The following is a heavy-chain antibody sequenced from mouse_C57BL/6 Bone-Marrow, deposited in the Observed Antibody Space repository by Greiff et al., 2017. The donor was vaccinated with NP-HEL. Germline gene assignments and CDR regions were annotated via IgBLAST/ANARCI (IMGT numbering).Heavy chain of an antibody. CDR1: GYSITSGYD. CDR2: ISYSGST. V-gene: IGHV3-1*01. D-gene: IGHD2-1*01. J-gene: IGHJ3*01. CDR3: ARGDGNYDWFAY. Sequence: VQLQQSGPGMVKPSQSLSLTCTVTGYSITSGYDWHWIRHFPGNKLEWMGYISYSGSTNYNPSLKSRISITHDTSKNHFFLKLNSVTTEDTATYYCARGDGNYDWFAYWGQGTLVTVSA.